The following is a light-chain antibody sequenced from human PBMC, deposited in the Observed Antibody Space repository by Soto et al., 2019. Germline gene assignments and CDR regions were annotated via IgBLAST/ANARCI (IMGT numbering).Light chain of an antibody. CDR1: SSDIGAYDY. J-gene: IGLJ1*01. CDR3: CSYAGSYTFFV. V-gene: IGLV2-11*01. Sequence: QSALTQPASLSGSPGQSITISCTGTSSDIGAYDYVSWFQQHPGKAPKLMIYDVYNRPSGVPDRFSGSKSGNTASLTISGLQAEDEADYYCCSYAGSYTFFVFGTGTKLTVL. CDR2: DVY.